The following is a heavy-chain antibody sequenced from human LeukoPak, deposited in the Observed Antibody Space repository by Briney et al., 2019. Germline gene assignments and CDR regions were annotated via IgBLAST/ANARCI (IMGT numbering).Heavy chain of an antibody. Sequence: GGSLRLSCSASGFTFSSYAMHWVRQAPGKGLEYVSAISSNGGSTYYADSVKGRFTISRDNSKNTLYLQMSSLRAEDTAVYYCVKGTTRLMVRGVLPLLPLDYWGQGTLVTVSS. D-gene: IGHD3-10*01. CDR2: ISSNGGST. J-gene: IGHJ4*02. CDR3: VKGTTRLMVRGVLPLLPLDY. CDR1: GFTFSSYA. V-gene: IGHV3-64D*06.